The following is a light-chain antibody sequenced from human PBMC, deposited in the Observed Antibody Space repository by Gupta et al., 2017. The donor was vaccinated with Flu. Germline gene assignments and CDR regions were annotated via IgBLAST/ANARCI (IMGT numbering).Light chain of an antibody. Sequence: SFALPQLPAASVAPGQPARITCSGDALPKQFAYWYQQRPGQAPLLLIYKDTERPSKIPARFSGSSSGTRATLTISAVQAEDEADYYCQSWDSGVTYVVFGGGTKLTVL. CDR3: QSWDSGVTYVV. V-gene: IGLV3-25*03. CDR2: KDT. CDR1: ALPKQF. J-gene: IGLJ2*01.